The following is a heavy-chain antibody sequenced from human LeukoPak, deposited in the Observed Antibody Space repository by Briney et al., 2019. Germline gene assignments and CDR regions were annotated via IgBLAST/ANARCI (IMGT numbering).Heavy chain of an antibody. J-gene: IGHJ5*02. CDR3: ARDPSNTSGWKTWFDP. V-gene: IGHV1-18*04. CDR2: ISAYNGDT. Sequence: ASVKVSCKASGYTFNSHGISWVRQAPGQGLEWMGWISAYNGDTNFAQKFQGRVTLTTDRTTSTAYLEVRSLRSDDTAVYYCARDPSNTSGWKTWFDPWGQGTLVTVSS. CDR1: GYTFNSHG. D-gene: IGHD6-19*01.